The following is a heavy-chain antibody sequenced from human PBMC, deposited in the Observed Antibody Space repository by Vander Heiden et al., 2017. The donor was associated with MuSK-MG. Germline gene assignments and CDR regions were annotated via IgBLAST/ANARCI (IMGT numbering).Heavy chain of an antibody. D-gene: IGHD1-26*01. CDR3: ARHSWDSDYFDY. V-gene: IGHV3-21*01. CDR2: SSSSGSYI. Sequence: EVQLVESGGGLVKPGGSLRLSCADSGFPFGSYSMNCVCQAAGRGLEWVSSSSSSGSYIYYADSVKGQVTISRDNAKNSLYLQMNSLRAEDTAVYYCARHSWDSDYFDYWGQGTLVTVSS. CDR1: GFPFGSYS. J-gene: IGHJ4*02.